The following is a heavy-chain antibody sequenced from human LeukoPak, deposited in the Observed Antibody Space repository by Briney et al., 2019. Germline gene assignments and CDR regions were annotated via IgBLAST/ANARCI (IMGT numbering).Heavy chain of an antibody. CDR3: ARSTGSTMFIDY. CDR2: IYYSGNT. CDR1: GGSISPYY. D-gene: IGHD3-10*02. V-gene: IGHV4-59*01. Sequence: SGTLSLTCTVSGGSISPYYWSWIRQPPGKGLEWLGYIYYSGNTDYNPSLKSRVAISVDTSKNQFSLKLSSVTAADTAVYYCARSTGSTMFIDYWGQGTLVTVSS. J-gene: IGHJ4*02.